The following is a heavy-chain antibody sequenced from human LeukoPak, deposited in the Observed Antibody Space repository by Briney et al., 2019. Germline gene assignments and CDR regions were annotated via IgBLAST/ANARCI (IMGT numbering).Heavy chain of an antibody. Sequence: SEALSLTCTVSGGSISNYNWSWIRQPAGMGLEWIGRIYASGSTNYNPSLKSRVTMSVDTSNNQFSLNLSSVTAADTAVYYCARTSARGAQFDYWGQGTLVTVSS. CDR1: GGSISNYN. CDR2: IYASGST. J-gene: IGHJ4*02. V-gene: IGHV4-4*07. D-gene: IGHD3-10*01. CDR3: ARTSARGAQFDY.